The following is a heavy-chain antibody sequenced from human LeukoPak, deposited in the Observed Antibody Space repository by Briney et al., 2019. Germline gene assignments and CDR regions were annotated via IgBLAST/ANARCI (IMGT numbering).Heavy chain of an antibody. J-gene: IGHJ4*02. Sequence: PGGSLRLSCTASGFTFGDYAMSWFRQAPGKGLEWVAAISYDGSDKYYADSVKGRFTISRDNSKNTLYLQMNSLRVEDTAVYYCKEVDYWGQGTLVTVSS. CDR1: GFTFGDYA. CDR2: ISYDGSDK. CDR3: KEVDY. V-gene: IGHV3-30*04.